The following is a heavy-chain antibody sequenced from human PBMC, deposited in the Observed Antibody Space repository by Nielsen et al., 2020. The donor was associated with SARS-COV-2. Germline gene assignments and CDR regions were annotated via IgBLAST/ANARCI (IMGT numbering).Heavy chain of an antibody. V-gene: IGHV3-30*18. D-gene: IGHD1-26*01. CDR3: AKDRWELQMGAFDI. CDR1: GFTFSSYG. CDR2: ISYDGSNK. J-gene: IGHJ3*02. Sequence: GESLKISCVAAGFTFSSYGMHWVRQAPGKGLEWVAVISYDGSNKYYADSVKGRFTISRDNSKNTLYLQMNSLRAEDTAVYYCAKDRWELQMGAFDIWGQGTMVTVSS.